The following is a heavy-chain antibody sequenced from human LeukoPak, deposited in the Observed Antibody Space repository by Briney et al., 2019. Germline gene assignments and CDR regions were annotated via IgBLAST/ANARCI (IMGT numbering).Heavy chain of an antibody. V-gene: IGHV3-53*04. CDR3: ARGSGTDFDY. J-gene: IGHJ4*02. CDR2: IYSGGST. CDR1: GFTVSSNY. Sequence: PAGSLSLSCAASGFTVSSNYMSWVRQAPGRGLEWVSVIYSGGSTYYADSVKGRFTISRHNSKNTLYLQMNSLRAEDAAVYYCARGSGTDFDYWGQGTLVIASS. D-gene: IGHD1-14*01.